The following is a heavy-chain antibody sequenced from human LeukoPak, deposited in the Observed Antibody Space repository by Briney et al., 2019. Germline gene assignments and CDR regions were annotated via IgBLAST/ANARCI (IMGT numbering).Heavy chain of an antibody. V-gene: IGHV4-31*03. CDR3: ARLGTVTTEGLDY. CDR1: GGSISSGGYY. CDR2: IYYSGNT. J-gene: IGHJ4*02. D-gene: IGHD4-4*01. Sequence: SETLTLTCTVSGGSISSGGYYWSWIRQHPGEGLEWIGYIYYSGNTYYNPSLKSRVTISVDRSKNQFSLKLSSVTAADTAVYYCARLGTVTTEGLDYWGQGTLVTVSS.